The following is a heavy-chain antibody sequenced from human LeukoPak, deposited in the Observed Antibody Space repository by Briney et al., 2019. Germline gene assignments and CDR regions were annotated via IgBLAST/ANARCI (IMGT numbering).Heavy chain of an antibody. V-gene: IGHV1-18*01. CDR2: ISAYNGNT. CDR3: ARVSDTAVFDY. J-gene: IGHJ4*02. Sequence: ASVKVSCKASGYTFTSYGISWVRQAPGQGLEWMGWISAYNGNTNYAQKLQGRVTITADESTSTAYMELSSLRSEDTAVYYCARVSDTAVFDYWGQGTLVTVSS. CDR1: GYTFTSYG. D-gene: IGHD5-18*01.